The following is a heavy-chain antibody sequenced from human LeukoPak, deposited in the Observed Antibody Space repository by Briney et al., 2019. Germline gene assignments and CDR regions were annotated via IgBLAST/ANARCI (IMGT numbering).Heavy chain of an antibody. D-gene: IGHD3-22*01. J-gene: IGHJ4*02. CDR1: GFTFNIYA. V-gene: IGHV3-21*01. CDR3: ARDFDYYDSSGSY. Sequence: PGGSLRLSCAASGFTFNIYAMNWVRQAPGKGLEWVSSISSSSSYIYYADSVKGRFTISRDNAKNSLYLQMNSLRAEDTAVYYCARDFDYYDSSGSYWGQGTLVTVSS. CDR2: ISSSSSYI.